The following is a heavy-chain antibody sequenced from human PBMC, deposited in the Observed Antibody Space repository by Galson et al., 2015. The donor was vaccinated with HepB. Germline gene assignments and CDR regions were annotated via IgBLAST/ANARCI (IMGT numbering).Heavy chain of an antibody. CDR3: ARLCSTSCSYMGALDY. V-gene: IGHV4-39*01. CDR1: GGSITSNGYY. J-gene: IGHJ4*02. CDR2: IHYSGST. Sequence: SETLSLTCTVSGGSITSNGYYWGWIRQSPGKGLEWVGSIHYSGSTYYNPSLKSRVTISVDTSKNQFSLMLISVTAADTAVYYCARLCSTSCSYMGALDYWGQGSLVTVSP. D-gene: IGHD2-2*01.